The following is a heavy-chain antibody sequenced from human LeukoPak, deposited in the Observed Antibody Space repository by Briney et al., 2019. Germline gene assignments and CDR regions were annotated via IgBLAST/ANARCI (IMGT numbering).Heavy chain of an antibody. Sequence: PSETLSLTCAVYGGSFSGYYWSWIRQPPGKGLEWIGEINHSGSTNYNPSLKSRVTISVDTSKNQFSLKLSSVTAADTAVYYCAAGIGNPWGQGTLVTVSS. CDR2: INHSGST. V-gene: IGHV4-34*01. CDR1: GGSFSGYY. J-gene: IGHJ5*02. D-gene: IGHD6-13*01. CDR3: AAGIGNP.